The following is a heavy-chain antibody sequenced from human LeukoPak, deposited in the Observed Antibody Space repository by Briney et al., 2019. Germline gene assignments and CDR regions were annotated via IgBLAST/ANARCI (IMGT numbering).Heavy chain of an antibody. Sequence: ASVKVSCKASGYTFTAYYMHWVRQAPGQGLEWMGWINPNNGGTNYAQKFQGRVTMTRDTSISTAYMELSSLRSDDTAVYYCARDPGSSGWGFRYWGQGALVTVSS. V-gene: IGHV1-2*02. D-gene: IGHD6-19*01. CDR1: GYTFTAYY. J-gene: IGHJ4*02. CDR2: INPNNGGT. CDR3: ARDPGSSGWGFRY.